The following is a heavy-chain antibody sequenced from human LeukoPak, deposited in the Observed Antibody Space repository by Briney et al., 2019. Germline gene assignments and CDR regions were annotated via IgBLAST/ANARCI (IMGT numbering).Heavy chain of an antibody. CDR3: ATVADYGGNLKYFDY. D-gene: IGHD4-23*01. J-gene: IGHJ4*02. CDR1: GGSISSGDYY. V-gene: IGHV4-30-4*08. CDR2: IYYSGST. Sequence: PSQTLSLTCTVSGGSISSGDYYWSWIRQPPGKGLEWIGYIYYSGSTYYNPSLKSRVTISVDTSKNQFSLKLSSVTAADTAVYYCATVADYGGNLKYFDYWGQGTLVTVSS.